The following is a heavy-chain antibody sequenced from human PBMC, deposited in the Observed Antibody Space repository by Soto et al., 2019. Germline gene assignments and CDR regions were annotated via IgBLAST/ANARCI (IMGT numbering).Heavy chain of an antibody. CDR2: ISSSSSTI. D-gene: IGHD1-7*01. CDR3: ARGSYITGTDPDWYGMDV. Sequence: PGGSLRLSCAASGFAFSSYSMNWVRQAPGKGLEWVSYISSSSSTIYYADSVKGRFTISRDNAKNSLYLQMNSLRDEDTAVYYCARGSYITGTDPDWYGMDVWGQGTTVTVSS. CDR1: GFAFSSYS. V-gene: IGHV3-48*02. J-gene: IGHJ6*02.